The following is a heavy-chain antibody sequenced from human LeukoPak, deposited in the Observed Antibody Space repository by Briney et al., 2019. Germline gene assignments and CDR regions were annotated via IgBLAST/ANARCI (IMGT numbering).Heavy chain of an antibody. J-gene: IGHJ4*02. D-gene: IGHD6-13*01. CDR1: GYSISSGYY. CDR3: ARGENPLNTHIAIIDY. CDR2: INHSGST. V-gene: IGHV4-38-2*02. Sequence: SETLSLTCSVSGYSISSGYYWGWIRQPPGKGLEWIGSINHSGSTYYSPSLKGRVTISVDTSKNQFSLKLSSVTAADTALYCCARGENPLNTHIAIIDYWGQGTLVTVSS.